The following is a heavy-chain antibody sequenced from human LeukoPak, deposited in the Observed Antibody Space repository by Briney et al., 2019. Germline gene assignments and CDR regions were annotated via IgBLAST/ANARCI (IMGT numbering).Heavy chain of an antibody. CDR1: GYTFTSYG. D-gene: IGHD6-19*01. CDR2: ISGYNGNT. J-gene: IGHJ4*02. CDR3: ARVGDSSGWSYYFDY. V-gene: IGHV1-18*01. Sequence: GASVKVSCKASGYTFTSYGISWVRQAPGQGLEWMGWISGYNGNTNYAQKVQGRVTMTTDTSTSTAYMELRSLRSDDTAVYYCARVGDSSGWSYYFDYWGQGTLVTVSS.